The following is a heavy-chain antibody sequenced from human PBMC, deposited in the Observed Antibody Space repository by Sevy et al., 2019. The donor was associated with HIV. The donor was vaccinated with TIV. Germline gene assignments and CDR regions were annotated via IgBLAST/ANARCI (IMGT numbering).Heavy chain of an antibody. Sequence: GGSLRLSCAATGFTFSNYAMHWVRQAPGKGMEWVAIIWSDGAYQYHGDSVKGRFTISRDNSKNMVYLQIDSLRPEDTAVYYCAKDFTGYNGLDVWGQGTMVTVSS. CDR1: GFTFSNYA. CDR2: IWSDGAYQ. J-gene: IGHJ6*02. V-gene: IGHV3-30*02. CDR3: AKDFTGYNGLDV. D-gene: IGHD3-9*01.